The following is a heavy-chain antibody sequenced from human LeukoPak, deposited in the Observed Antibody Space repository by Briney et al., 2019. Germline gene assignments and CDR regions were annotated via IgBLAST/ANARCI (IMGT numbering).Heavy chain of an antibody. CDR1: GFTFSSYS. J-gene: IGHJ4*02. Sequence: GGSLRLSCAASGFTFSSYSMNWVRQAPGKGLEWVSYISSSSSTIYYADSVKGRFTISRDNAKNSLYLQMNSLRAEDTAAYYCARDDSYFDYWGQGTLVTVSS. V-gene: IGHV3-48*04. CDR3: ARDDSYFDY. CDR2: ISSSSSTI.